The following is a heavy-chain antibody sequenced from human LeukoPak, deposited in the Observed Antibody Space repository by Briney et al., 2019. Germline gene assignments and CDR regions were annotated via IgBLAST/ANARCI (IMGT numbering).Heavy chain of an antibody. Sequence: SGTLSLTCAVSGGSISSSNWWSWVRQPPGKGLEWIGFIFYSGTTNYNPSLKSRVTISVDTSKNQFSLKLSSVTAADTAVYYCARGGWNKFDYWGQGTLVTVSS. J-gene: IGHJ4*02. CDR2: IFYSGTT. D-gene: IGHD3-22*01. CDR3: ARGGWNKFDY. CDR1: GGSISSSNW. V-gene: IGHV4-4*02.